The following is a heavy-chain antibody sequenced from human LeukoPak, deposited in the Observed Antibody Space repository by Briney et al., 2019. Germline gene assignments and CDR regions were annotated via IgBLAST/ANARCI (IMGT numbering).Heavy chain of an antibody. CDR3: TRQVQSITFPFFDY. D-gene: IGHD3-10*01. CDR2: IRSKAYGGTT. CDR1: GFTFGDYA. Sequence: GGSLRLSGTASGFTFGDYAMSWVRQAPGKGLEWVGFIRSKAYGGTTEYAASVKGRFTISRDDSKSIAYLQMNSLKTEDTAVYYCTRQVQSITFPFFDYWGQGTLVTVSS. J-gene: IGHJ4*02. V-gene: IGHV3-49*04.